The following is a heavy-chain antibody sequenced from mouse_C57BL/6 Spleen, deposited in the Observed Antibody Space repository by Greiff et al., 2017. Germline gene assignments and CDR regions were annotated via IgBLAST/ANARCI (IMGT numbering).Heavy chain of an antibody. Sequence: VQVVESGAELVKPGASVKISCKASGYTFSSYWMNWVKQRPGKGLEWIGKIYPGDGDTNYNGKFKGKATLTADKSSSTAYMQLSSLTSEDSAVYFCARTSTVVAPGFAYWGQGTLVTVSA. D-gene: IGHD1-1*01. CDR3: ARTSTVVAPGFAY. CDR2: IYPGDGDT. V-gene: IGHV1-80*01. J-gene: IGHJ3*01. CDR1: GYTFSSYW.